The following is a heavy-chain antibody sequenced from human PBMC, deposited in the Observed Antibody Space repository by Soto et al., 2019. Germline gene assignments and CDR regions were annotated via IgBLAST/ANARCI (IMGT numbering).Heavy chain of an antibody. J-gene: IGHJ4*02. Sequence: VQLLESGGGFVQPGGSLRLSCAASGFTFNYYAMTWVRQAPGEGLEWVSTVSGSGANTHYADSVRGRFSISRDNSKNTLYIQMNSLRAEDTAVYYCAKDYGSSRYFFDYWGQGTLVTVSS. V-gene: IGHV3-23*01. CDR3: AKDYGSSRYFFDY. CDR1: GFTFNYYA. D-gene: IGHD6-19*01. CDR2: VSGSGANT.